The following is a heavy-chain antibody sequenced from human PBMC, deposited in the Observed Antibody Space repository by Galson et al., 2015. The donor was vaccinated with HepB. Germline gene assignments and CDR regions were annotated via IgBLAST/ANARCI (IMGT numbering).Heavy chain of an antibody. Sequence: SLRLSCAASGFTFSSYAMHWVRQAPGKGLEWVAVISYDGSNKYYADSVKGRFTISRDNSKNTLYLQMNSLRAEDTAVYYCASGYSIAVAGTAGAFDIWGQGTMVTVSS. J-gene: IGHJ3*02. V-gene: IGHV3-30*04. CDR2: ISYDGSNK. CDR3: ASGYSIAVAGTAGAFDI. D-gene: IGHD6-19*01. CDR1: GFTFSSYA.